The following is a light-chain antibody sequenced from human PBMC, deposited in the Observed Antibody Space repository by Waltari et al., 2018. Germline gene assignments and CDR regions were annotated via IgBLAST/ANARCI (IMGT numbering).Light chain of an antibody. CDR1: SLRRYY. V-gene: IGLV3-19*01. CDR3: NSRDSNNNRVF. CDR2: GKN. Sequence: SSELTQDPAVSVALGQTVSITCQGDSLRRYYASWYQQKPRQAPLLAIYGKNSRPSGIPDRFSGSSSGNTASLTITGAQAEDEADYYCNSRDSNNNRVFFGGGTKLTVL. J-gene: IGLJ2*01.